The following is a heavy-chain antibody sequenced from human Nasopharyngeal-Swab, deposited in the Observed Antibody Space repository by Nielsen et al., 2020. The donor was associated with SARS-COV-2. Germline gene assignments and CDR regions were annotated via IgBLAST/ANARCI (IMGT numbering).Heavy chain of an antibody. CDR1: GFTVSSNY. J-gene: IGHJ6*02. Sequence: GGSLRLSCAASGFTVSSNYMSWVRQAPGKGLEWVSVIYSGGSTYYADSVKGRFTISRANSKNTLYLQMNSLRSDDTAVYYCARARYYYYYGMDVWGQGTTVTVSS. CDR2: IYSGGST. V-gene: IGHV3-53*01. CDR3: ARARYYYYYGMDV.